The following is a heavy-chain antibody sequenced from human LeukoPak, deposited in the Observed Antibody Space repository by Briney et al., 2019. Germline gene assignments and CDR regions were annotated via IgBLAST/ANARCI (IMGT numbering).Heavy chain of an antibody. CDR1: GYTFTSYG. D-gene: IGHD3-22*01. J-gene: IGHJ4*02. CDR3: ARDRGYYDSSGYYYFDY. CDR2: ISAYNGNT. Sequence: ASVKVSCKASGYTFTSYGISWVRQAPGQGLAWVGWISAYNGNTNYAQKLQGRVTMPTDTSTSTAYMELRSLRSDDTAVYYCARDRGYYDSSGYYYFDYWGQGTLVTVSS. V-gene: IGHV1-18*01.